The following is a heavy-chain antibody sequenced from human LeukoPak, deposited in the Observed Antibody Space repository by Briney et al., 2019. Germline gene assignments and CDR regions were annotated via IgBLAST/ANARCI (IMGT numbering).Heavy chain of an antibody. CDR3: AGGTTYYYDSSGYSPYDY. D-gene: IGHD3-22*01. J-gene: IGHJ4*02. CDR2: INPNSGGT. CDR1: GYTFTGYC. Sequence: GASVKVSCKASGYTFTGYCMHWVRQAPGQGLEWMGWINPNSGGTNYAQKFQGRVTMTRDTSISTAYMELSRLRSDDTAVYYCAGGTTYYYDSSGYSPYDYWGQGTLVTVSS. V-gene: IGHV1-2*02.